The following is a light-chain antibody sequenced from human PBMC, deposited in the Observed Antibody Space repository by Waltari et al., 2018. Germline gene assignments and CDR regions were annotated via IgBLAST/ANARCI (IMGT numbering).Light chain of an antibody. CDR1: QSVLYSSNNKNY. CDR3: QQYYSPPLT. CDR2: WAS. Sequence: DIVMTQSPDSLAVSLGERATINCKSSQSVLYSSNNKNYLAWYQQKPGQPPKLLIYWASTRESGVPDRFSGGGSGTDFTLTISGLQAEDVAVYYCQQYYSPPLTFGGGTKVESK. J-gene: IGKJ4*01. V-gene: IGKV4-1*01.